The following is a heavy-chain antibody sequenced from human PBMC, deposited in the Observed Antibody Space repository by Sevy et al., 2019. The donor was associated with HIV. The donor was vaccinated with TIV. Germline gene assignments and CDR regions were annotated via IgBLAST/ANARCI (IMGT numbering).Heavy chain of an antibody. D-gene: IGHD4-4*01. CDR2: IKQDESEK. Sequence: GGSLRLSCAASGFTFSSYWMSWVRQAPGKGLEWVANIKQDESEKYYVDSVKGRFTISRDNAKNSLYLQMNSLRAEDTAVYYCARVGLQYYYYYGMDVWGQGTTVTVSS. CDR3: ARVGLQYYYYYGMDV. J-gene: IGHJ6*02. CDR1: GFTFSSYW. V-gene: IGHV3-7*01.